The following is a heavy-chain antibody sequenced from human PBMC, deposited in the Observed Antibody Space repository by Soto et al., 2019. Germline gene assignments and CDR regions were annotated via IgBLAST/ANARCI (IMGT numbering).Heavy chain of an antibody. V-gene: IGHV4-4*02. Sequence: HVQMQESGPGLVEPSGTLSLTCAVSGGSINTAYWWTWIRQSPGKGLEWIGQIYHDGTTDFNPSLHSRVTISVDVSENLFSLNLTSVTAADTAIYYCARDSRRQGWFDPWGQGALVTVSS. CDR3: ARDSRRQGWFDP. CDR1: GGSINTAYW. CDR2: IYHDGTT. J-gene: IGHJ5*02.